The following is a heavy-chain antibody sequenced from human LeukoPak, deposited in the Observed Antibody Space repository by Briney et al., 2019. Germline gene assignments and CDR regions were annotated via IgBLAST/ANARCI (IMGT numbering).Heavy chain of an antibody. CDR1: GFTFSTYW. J-gene: IGHJ5*02. D-gene: IGHD1-1*01. CDR3: ARDGHGNWNDGGWFDP. CDR2: INGDGSST. V-gene: IGHV3-74*01. Sequence: GGSLRLSCAASGFTFSTYWMHWVRQAPGKGLVWVSRINGDGSSTSYADSVKGRFTISRDNAKNTLYLQTNSLRAEDTAVYYCARDGHGNWNDGGWFDPWGQGTLVTVSS.